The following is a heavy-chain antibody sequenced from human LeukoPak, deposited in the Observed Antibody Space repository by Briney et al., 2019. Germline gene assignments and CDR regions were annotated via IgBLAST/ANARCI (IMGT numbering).Heavy chain of an antibody. CDR3: AKVPSGSYSYYGMDV. CDR2: ISSNGGST. V-gene: IGHV3-64*04. CDR1: GFTFSSYA. J-gene: IGHJ6*02. Sequence: PGGSLRLSCSASGFTFSSYAMHRVRQAPGKGLEYVSAISSNGGSTYYADSVKGRFTISRDNSKNTLYLQMNSLRAEDTAVYYCAKVPSGSYSYYGMDVWGQGTTVTVSS. D-gene: IGHD1-26*01.